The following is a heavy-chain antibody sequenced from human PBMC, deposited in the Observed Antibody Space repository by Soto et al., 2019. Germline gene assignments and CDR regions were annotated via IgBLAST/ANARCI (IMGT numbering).Heavy chain of an antibody. V-gene: IGHV3-13*01. CDR2: IGTAGDT. J-gene: IGHJ3*02. CDR3: ARGALRSAGDRYAFDI. CDR1: GFTFSSYD. Sequence: GGSLRLSCAASGFTFSSYDMHWVRQATGKGLEWVSAIGTAGDTYYPGSVKGRFTISRENAKNSLYLQMNSLRAGDTAVYYCARGALRSAGDRYAFDIWGQGTMVTGSS. D-gene: IGHD3-16*02.